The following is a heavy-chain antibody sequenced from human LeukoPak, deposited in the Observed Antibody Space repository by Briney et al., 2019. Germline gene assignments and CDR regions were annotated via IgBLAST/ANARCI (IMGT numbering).Heavy chain of an antibody. CDR3: ATSPKVGATTGAFDI. CDR1: GYTFTDYY. V-gene: IGHV1-69-2*01. J-gene: IGHJ3*02. Sequence: ASVKISCKVSGYTFTDYYMHWVQQAPGKGLEWMGLVDPEDGETIYAEKFQGRVAITADTSTDTAYMELSSLRSEDTAVYYCATSPKVGATTGAFDIWGQGTIFTVSS. CDR2: VDPEDGET. D-gene: IGHD1-26*01.